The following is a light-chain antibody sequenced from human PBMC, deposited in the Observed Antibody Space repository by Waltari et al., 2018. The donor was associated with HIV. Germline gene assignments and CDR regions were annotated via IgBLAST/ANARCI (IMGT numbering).Light chain of an antibody. CDR3: SSYTSSSTYV. CDR1: SNDVGSSKY. J-gene: IGLJ1*01. Sequence: QSALTQPASVSGSPGQSITISCTGTSNDVGSSKYVSWHQQHPGEAPQPIIHDVSDRPSGMSNRFSGSKSGNTASLTIAGLQTEDEADYYCSSYTSSSTYVFGTGTRVTVL. V-gene: IGLV2-14*03. CDR2: DVS.